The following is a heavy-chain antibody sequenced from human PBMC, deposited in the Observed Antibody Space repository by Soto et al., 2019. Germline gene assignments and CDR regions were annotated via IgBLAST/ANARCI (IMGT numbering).Heavy chain of an antibody. CDR3: ARSGNTSGYYNWFDP. D-gene: IGHD3-22*01. Sequence: SETLSLTCAVYCGSFSGYYWSWIRQPPEKGLEWIGEINHSGSTNYNPSLKSRVTISVDTSKNQLSLKLSSVTAADTAVYYCARSGNTSGYYNWFDPWGQGTLVT. J-gene: IGHJ5*02. CDR1: CGSFSGYY. CDR2: INHSGST. V-gene: IGHV4-34*01.